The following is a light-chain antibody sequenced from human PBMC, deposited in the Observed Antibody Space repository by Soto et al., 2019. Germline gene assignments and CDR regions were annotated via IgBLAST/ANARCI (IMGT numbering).Light chain of an antibody. V-gene: IGLV1-44*01. J-gene: IGLJ2*01. CDR2: NNS. Sequence: QSVLTQPPSASGTPGQMVTISCSGSSSNIGSNTVNWYQQLPGMAPKLLIYNNSPRPSGVPDRFSGSKSGTSASLAISGLQSEDEADYYCAAWDDSLRGLEFGGGTKVTVL. CDR3: AAWDDSLRGLE. CDR1: SSNIGSNT.